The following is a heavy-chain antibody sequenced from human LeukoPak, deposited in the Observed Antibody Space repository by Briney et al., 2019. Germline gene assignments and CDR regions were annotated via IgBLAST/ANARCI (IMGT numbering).Heavy chain of an antibody. J-gene: IGHJ1*01. CDR2: ISGSGGST. CDR3: AKTIAAAGRGYFQH. D-gene: IGHD6-13*01. CDR1: GFTFSSYA. Sequence: QSGGSLRLSCAASGFTFSSYAMSWVRQAPGKGLEWVSAISGSGGSTYYADSVKGRFTISRDNSKNTLYLQMNSLRAEDTAVYYCAKTIAAAGRGYFQHWGQGTLVTVSS. V-gene: IGHV3-23*01.